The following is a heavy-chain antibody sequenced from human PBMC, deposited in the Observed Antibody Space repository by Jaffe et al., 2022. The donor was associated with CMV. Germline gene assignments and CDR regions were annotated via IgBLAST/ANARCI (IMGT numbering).Heavy chain of an antibody. CDR1: GFTFSTYD. V-gene: IGHV3-13*05. J-gene: IGHJ2*01. CDR3: ARGGRSRGWFDNWYFDL. Sequence: EVQLVESGGGLVQPGGSLRLSCAASGFTFSTYDMHWVRQTAGKGLEWVSTIGINSDPYYSGSVKGRLTISRENAKNSLYLQMNSLRAGDTAVYYCARGGRSRGWFDNWYFDLWGRGTLVTVSS. CDR2: IGINSDP. D-gene: IGHD6-19*01.